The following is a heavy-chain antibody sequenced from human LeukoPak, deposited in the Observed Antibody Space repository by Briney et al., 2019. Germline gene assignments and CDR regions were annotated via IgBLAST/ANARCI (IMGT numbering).Heavy chain of an antibody. V-gene: IGHV3-74*01. D-gene: IGHD6-6*01. CDR1: GFTLRRYW. Sequence: PGGALRLSCTGAGFTLRRYWVHWVGEAAGKRLVWVSRISGDGSVTNYADSVQGRFTISRDNAENILYLQINNLRSEDTAVYYCARYSSSSGGASYYLDYWGHGTLVTVSS. CDR2: ISGDGSVT. J-gene: IGHJ4*01. CDR3: ARYSSSSGGASYYLDY.